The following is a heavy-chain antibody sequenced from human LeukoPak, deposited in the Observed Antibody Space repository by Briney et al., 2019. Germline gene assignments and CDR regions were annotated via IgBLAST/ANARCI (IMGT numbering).Heavy chain of an antibody. J-gene: IGHJ6*03. Sequence: GGSLRLSCAASGFTFDDYTMHWVRQAPGKGLEWVSGINWNGGSTGYADSVKGRFTISRDNAKNSLYLQMNSLRAEDTALYYCARVPIAAADLYMDVWGKGTTVTVSS. CDR1: GFTFDDYT. CDR3: ARVPIAAADLYMDV. CDR2: INWNGGST. D-gene: IGHD6-13*01. V-gene: IGHV3-20*04.